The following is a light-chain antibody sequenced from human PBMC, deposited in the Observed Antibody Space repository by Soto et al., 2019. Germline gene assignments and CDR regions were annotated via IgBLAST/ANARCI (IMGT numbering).Light chain of an antibody. Sequence: QSVLTQPPSVSATPGQGVTLSCSGGDSNIGSTAVNWYQQVPGTAPKLLIYSSNQRPSGVPDRISGSKSGTSASLAISGLQSEDEADYYCAAWDDDLHVWLFGGGTKLNVL. V-gene: IGLV1-44*01. J-gene: IGLJ2*01. CDR3: AAWDDDLHVWL. CDR1: DSNIGSTA. CDR2: SSN.